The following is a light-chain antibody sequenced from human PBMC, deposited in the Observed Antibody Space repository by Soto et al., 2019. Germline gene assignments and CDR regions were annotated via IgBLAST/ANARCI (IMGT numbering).Light chain of an antibody. CDR2: SNN. Sequence: QSVLTQPPSASGTPGQRVTISCSGSSSNIGSNTVNWYQHLPGTAPKLLIYSNNQRPSGVPDRFSGSKSGTSASLAISGLQSEDEADYYCAAWDDSLNGWVFGGGTKLT. CDR3: AAWDDSLNGWV. CDR1: SSNIGSNT. V-gene: IGLV1-44*01. J-gene: IGLJ3*02.